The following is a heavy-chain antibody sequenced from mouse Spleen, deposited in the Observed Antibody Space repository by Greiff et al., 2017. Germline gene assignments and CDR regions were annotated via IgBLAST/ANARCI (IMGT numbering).Heavy chain of an antibody. CDR2: ISNLAYSI. Sequence: EVMLVESGGGLVKPGGSLKLSCAASGFTFSDYGMAWVRQAPGKGPEWVAFISNLAYSIYYADTVTGRFTISRENAKNTLYLEMSSLRSEDTAMYYCARPYYRGTWFAYWGQGTLVTVSA. CDR1: GFTFSDYG. J-gene: IGHJ3*01. D-gene: IGHD2-14*01. V-gene: IGHV5-15*01. CDR3: ARPYYRGTWFAY.